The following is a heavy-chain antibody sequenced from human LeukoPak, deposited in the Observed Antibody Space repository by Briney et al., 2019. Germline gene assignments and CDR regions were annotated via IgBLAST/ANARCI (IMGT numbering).Heavy chain of an antibody. CDR1: GGSFSGYY. D-gene: IGHD3-3*01. V-gene: IGHV4-34*01. CDR2: INHSGST. J-gene: IGHJ4*02. CDR3: ARGYDFGSGYPRYYFDY. Sequence: PSETLSLTCAVYGGSFSGYYWSWIRQPPGKGLEWIGEINHSGSTNYNPSLKSRVTISVDTSKNQFSLKLSSVTAADTAVYYCARGYDFGSGYPRYYFDYWGQGTLVTVSS.